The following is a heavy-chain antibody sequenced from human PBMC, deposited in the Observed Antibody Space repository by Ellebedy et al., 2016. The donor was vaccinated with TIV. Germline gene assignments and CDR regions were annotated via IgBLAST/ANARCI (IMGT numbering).Heavy chain of an antibody. J-gene: IGHJ5*02. Sequence: MPSETLSLTCAISGDSVSRNSVAWNCIRQSPSRGLEWLGRTYYRSKWYNDYAVSVKSRITINSDTSKNQFSLQLNSVTPEDTAVYYCAREDCSGGSCHWWFAPWGQGTLVTVSS. CDR1: GDSVSRNSVA. CDR2: TYYRSKWYN. V-gene: IGHV6-1*01. CDR3: AREDCSGGSCHWWFAP. D-gene: IGHD2-15*01.